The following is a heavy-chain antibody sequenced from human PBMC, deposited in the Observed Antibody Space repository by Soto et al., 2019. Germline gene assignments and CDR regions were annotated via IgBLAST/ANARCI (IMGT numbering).Heavy chain of an antibody. J-gene: IGHJ4*02. CDR1: CYTFPSYG. Sequence: ALVKVSCKASCYTFPSYGISWVRQAPGQGLEWMGWISAYNGNTNYAQKLQGRVTMTTDTSTSTAYMELRSLRSDDTAVYYCARDLVTIFGGVIIPVGEHWGQGTLVTVSS. CDR2: ISAYNGNT. CDR3: ARDLVTIFGGVIIPVGEH. V-gene: IGHV1-18*01. D-gene: IGHD3-3*01.